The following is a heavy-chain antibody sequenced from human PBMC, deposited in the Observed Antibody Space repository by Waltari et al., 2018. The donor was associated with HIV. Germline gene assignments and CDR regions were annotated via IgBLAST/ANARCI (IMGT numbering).Heavy chain of an antibody. CDR2: ISYDGSKK. Sequence: QVQLVESGGGVVQPGDVLRLSCAASGPSFGSVGMPWVRQAPGKGLGRVAAISYDGSKKFYADSVRGRFTMSRATSKKTLYLQINTRQTEDTAVYFCAVDSSQVLWFGESLALWGQGTVVTVSS. D-gene: IGHD3-10*01. V-gene: IGHV3-30*03. J-gene: IGHJ4*02. CDR3: AVDSSQVLWFGESLAL. CDR1: GPSFGSVG.